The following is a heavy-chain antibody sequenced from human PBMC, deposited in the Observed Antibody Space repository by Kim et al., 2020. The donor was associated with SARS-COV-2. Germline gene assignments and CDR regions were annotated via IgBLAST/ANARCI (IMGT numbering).Heavy chain of an antibody. D-gene: IGHD3-10*01. CDR2: IKSKKEGATR. V-gene: IGHV3-15*01. J-gene: IGHJ1*01. CDR3: VRDALRRSPLNI. CDR1: GFTFSDAW. Sequence: GGSLRLSCSTSGFTFSDAWMGWVRQAPGKGLEWVGRIKSKKEGATRDYAAPVKDRFTISRDDSVKILYLQMNSLKTADTAVYYCVRDALRRSPLNIWGQG.